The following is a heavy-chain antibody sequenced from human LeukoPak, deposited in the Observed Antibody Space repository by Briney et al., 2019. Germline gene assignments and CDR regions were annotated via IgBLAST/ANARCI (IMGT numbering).Heavy chain of an antibody. CDR2: MNPNSGNT. CDR3: ARIAVAGTNFDY. D-gene: IGHD6-19*01. V-gene: IGHV1-8*01. J-gene: IGHJ4*02. Sequence: ASVKVSCKASGYTFTSYDINWVRQATGQGLEWMGWMNPNSGNTGYAQKFQGRVTMTRNTSISTAYMELRSLRSDDTAAYYCARIAVAGTNFDYWGQGTLVTVSS. CDR1: GYTFTSYD.